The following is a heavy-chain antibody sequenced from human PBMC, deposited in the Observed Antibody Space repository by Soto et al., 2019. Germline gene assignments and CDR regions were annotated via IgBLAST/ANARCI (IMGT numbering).Heavy chain of an antibody. Sequence: SETLSLTCTVSGGSISSSSYYWGWIRQPPGKGLEWIGSFYYSGSTYYNPSLKSRVTISVDTSKNQFSLKLSSVTAADTAVYYCARPSRGYGGSRIDYWGQGTLVTVSS. V-gene: IGHV4-39*01. CDR2: FYYSGST. CDR1: GGSISSSSYY. D-gene: IGHD1-26*01. J-gene: IGHJ4*02. CDR3: ARPSRGYGGSRIDY.